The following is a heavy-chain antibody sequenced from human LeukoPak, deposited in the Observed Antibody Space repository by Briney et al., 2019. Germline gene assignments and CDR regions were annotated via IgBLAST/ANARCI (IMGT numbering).Heavy chain of an antibody. J-gene: IGHJ4*02. Sequence: SETLSLTCTVSGGSITSNSYYWGWIRQPPGKGLEWIGSIYYSGSTYYNPSLKRRVTISIDTSKNQFSLKLSSVTAADTAVYYCARERREQLLPPYTRSVTYFDYWGQGTLVTVSS. CDR1: GGSITSNSYY. D-gene: IGHD2-2*01. CDR2: IYYSGST. CDR3: ARERREQLLPPYTRSVTYFDY. V-gene: IGHV4-39*07.